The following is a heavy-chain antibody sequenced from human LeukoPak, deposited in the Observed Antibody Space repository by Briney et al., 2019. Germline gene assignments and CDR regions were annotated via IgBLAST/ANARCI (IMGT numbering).Heavy chain of an antibody. V-gene: IGHV3-23*01. J-gene: IGHJ2*01. D-gene: IGHD3-22*01. CDR1: GFTFSSYA. CDR2: ISGSGGST. Sequence: GGSLRLSCAASGFTFSSYAMSWVRQAPGKGLEWVSAISGSGGSTYYADSVKGRFTISRDNSKNTLYLQTSSLRAEDTAVYYCAKYYFDSSGYYYLRKNWYFDLWGRGTLVTVSS. CDR3: AKYYFDSSGYYYLRKNWYFDL.